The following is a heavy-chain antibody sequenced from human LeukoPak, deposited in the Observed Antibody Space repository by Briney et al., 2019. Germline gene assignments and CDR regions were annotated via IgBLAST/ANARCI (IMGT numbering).Heavy chain of an antibody. CDR3: ARARGGSLDY. V-gene: IGHV3-11*01. CDR1: GFTFSDYY. J-gene: IGHJ4*02. CDR2: ISSGGSTI. Sequence: GGSLRLSCAASGFTFSDYYMSGIRQAPGKGLEWVSYISSGGSTIYYADSVKGRFTISRDNAKNSLYLQMNSLRAEDTAVYYCARARGGSLDYWGQGTLVTVSS. D-gene: IGHD2-15*01.